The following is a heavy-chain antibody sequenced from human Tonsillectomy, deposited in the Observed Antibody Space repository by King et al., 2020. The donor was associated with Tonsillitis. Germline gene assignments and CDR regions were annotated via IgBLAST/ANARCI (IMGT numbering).Heavy chain of an antibody. CDR2: IYWDDDE. Sequence: TLKESGPTLVKPTQTLTLTCTFSGFSLSTSGVGVAWIRQPPGKALEWLALIYWDDDERYSPSLKSRLTVTKDTSRNQAVLTMTMMDPMDTGTYYCAHTAMASIDYWGQGTLVTVSS. J-gene: IGHJ4*02. V-gene: IGHV2-5*02. CDR3: AHTAMASIDY. CDR1: GFSLSTSGVG. D-gene: IGHD5-18*01.